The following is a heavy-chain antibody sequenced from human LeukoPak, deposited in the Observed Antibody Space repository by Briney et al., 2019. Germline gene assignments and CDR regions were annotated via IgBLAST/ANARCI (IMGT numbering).Heavy chain of an antibody. CDR1: GGSISSGSYY. CDR3: ARTVVVPAAVDFDL. Sequence: SQTLSLTCTVSGGSISSGSYYWSWIRQPAGKGLEWIGRTYTSGSTNYNPSLKSRVTISVDTSKNQFSLKLSSVTAADTAVYYCARTVVVPAAVDFDLWGRGTLVTVSS. V-gene: IGHV4-61*02. D-gene: IGHD2-2*01. J-gene: IGHJ2*01. CDR2: TYTSGST.